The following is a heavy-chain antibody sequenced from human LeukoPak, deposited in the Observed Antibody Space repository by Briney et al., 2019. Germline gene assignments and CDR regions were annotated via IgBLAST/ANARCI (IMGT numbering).Heavy chain of an antibody. CDR3: AKGLLIYDSSGYCFDY. CDR2: ISGSGGST. V-gene: IGHV3-23*01. J-gene: IGHJ4*02. CDR1: GFTFSSYA. Sequence: GGSLRLSCAASGFTFSSYAMSWVRQAPGKGLEWVSAISGSGGSTYYADSVKGRFTISRDNSKNTLYLQMNSLRAEDTAVYYCAKGLLIYDSSGYCFDYWGQGTLVTLSS. D-gene: IGHD3-22*01.